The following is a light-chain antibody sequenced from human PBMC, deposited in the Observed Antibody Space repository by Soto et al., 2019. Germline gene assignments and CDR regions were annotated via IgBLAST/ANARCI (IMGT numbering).Light chain of an antibody. Sequence: SYELTQPPSVSVSPGQTARITCSGDALPKQYAYWYQQKPGQAPVLVIYKDSERPSGIPERFSGSSSGTTVTLTISGVQAEDEAEYYCQSAESSCTYQVFVTGTKVTVL. J-gene: IGLJ1*01. V-gene: IGLV3-25*02. CDR3: QSAESSCTYQV. CDR1: ALPKQY. CDR2: KDS.